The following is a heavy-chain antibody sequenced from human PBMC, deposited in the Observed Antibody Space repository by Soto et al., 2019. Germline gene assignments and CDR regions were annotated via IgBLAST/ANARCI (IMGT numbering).Heavy chain of an antibody. CDR1: GFTFSRFS. J-gene: IGHJ4*02. V-gene: IGHV3-48*02. Sequence: EVQLVESGGGLVQPGGSLRLSCAASGFTFSRFSLNWVRQAPGKGLEGVSYISSTGNTIYYADPVKGRFTISRDLAKNSLYLQMNNLRDEDTAVYYCARDKDYSIDYWGQGTLVTVSS. CDR3: ARDKDYSIDY. D-gene: IGHD4-4*01. CDR2: ISSTGNTI.